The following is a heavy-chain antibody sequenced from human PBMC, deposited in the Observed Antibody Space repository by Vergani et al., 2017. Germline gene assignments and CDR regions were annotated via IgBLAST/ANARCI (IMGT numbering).Heavy chain of an antibody. CDR2: IGFSSTYI. Sequence: EVQLVESGGGLVKPGGSLTLSCAASGFSFNLYSMNWVRQAPGKGLEWVSSIGFSSTYIFYADSVRGRFTISRDNARNSLYLRMSNLRADDTAVYYCARGREGRYAHYFDYWGQGNLVTVSS. D-gene: IGHD3-16*01. J-gene: IGHJ4*02. V-gene: IGHV3-21*01. CDR1: GFSFNLYS. CDR3: ARGREGRYAHYFDY.